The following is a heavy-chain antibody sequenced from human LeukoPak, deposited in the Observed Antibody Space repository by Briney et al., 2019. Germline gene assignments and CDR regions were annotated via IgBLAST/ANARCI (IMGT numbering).Heavy chain of an antibody. D-gene: IGHD2-2*01. CDR2: INPNSGGT. Sequence: GASVKVSCKASGYTFTDYYIHWVRQAPGQGLEWMGWINPNSGGTNYAQKFQGRVTMTRDTSISTAYMELSRLRSDDTAVYYCARGCQYQLLIFLYYYMDVWGKGTTVTISS. CDR1: GYTFTDYY. CDR3: ARGCQYQLLIFLYYYMDV. J-gene: IGHJ6*03. V-gene: IGHV1-2*02.